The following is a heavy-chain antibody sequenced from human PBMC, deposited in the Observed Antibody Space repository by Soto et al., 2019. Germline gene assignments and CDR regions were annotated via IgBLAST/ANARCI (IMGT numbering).Heavy chain of an antibody. Sequence: GGSLRLSCAASGVNFSSYAMNWVRQAPGKGLEWVSTISDTGGGTFYAGSVKGRFTISRDNSKNTLYLQMHSLRADASAIYFCAVGRHKTSGSNTWFDPWGRGTLVTVSS. CDR3: AVGRHKTSGSNTWFDP. D-gene: IGHD3-22*01. V-gene: IGHV3-23*01. CDR2: ISDTGGGT. CDR1: GVNFSSYA. J-gene: IGHJ5*02.